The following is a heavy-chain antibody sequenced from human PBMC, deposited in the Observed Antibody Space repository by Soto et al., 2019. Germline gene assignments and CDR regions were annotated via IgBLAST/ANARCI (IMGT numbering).Heavy chain of an antibody. V-gene: IGHV3-23*01. J-gene: IGHJ4*02. CDR3: ATGSKGFDY. D-gene: IGHD2-2*01. CDR2: ITGGGDNT. Sequence: EVQLLESGGGLVQPGGPLRLSCAASGFTFSSYAMTWVRQAPGKGLEWVSAITGGGDNTYYADSVKGRFTISRDNFKNTLYLQMNSLRDEDTATYYCATGSKGFDYWGQGTLVTVSS. CDR1: GFTFSSYA.